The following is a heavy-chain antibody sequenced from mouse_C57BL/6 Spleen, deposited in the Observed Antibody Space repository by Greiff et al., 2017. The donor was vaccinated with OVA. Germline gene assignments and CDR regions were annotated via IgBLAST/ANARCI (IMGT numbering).Heavy chain of an antibody. V-gene: IGHV1-26*01. J-gene: IGHJ3*01. D-gene: IGHD4-1*01. CDR1: GYTFTDYY. CDR3: ARKRTLTGTGFAY. CDR2: INPNNGGT. Sequence: EVQLQQSGPELVKPGASVKISCKASGYTFTDYYMNWVKQSHGKSLEWIGDINPNNGGTSYNQKFKGKATLTVDKSSSTAYMELRSLTSEDSAVYYCARKRTLTGTGFAYWGQGTLVTVSA.